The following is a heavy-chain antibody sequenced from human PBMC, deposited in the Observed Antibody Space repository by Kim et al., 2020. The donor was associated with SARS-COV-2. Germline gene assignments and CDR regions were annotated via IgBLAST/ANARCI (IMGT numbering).Heavy chain of an antibody. V-gene: IGHV3-7*03. J-gene: IGHJ4*02. Sequence: GGSLRLSCAASGFNFGLFWVAWVRLAPGKGLEWVATINQDGSEKAYVDSVRGRFSISRDNAEKSLFLQMNSLRVEDTAVYYCVRGGPHPLIDYWGQGNLVTVSS. CDR3: VRGGPHPLIDY. CDR2: INQDGSEK. CDR1: GFNFGLFW.